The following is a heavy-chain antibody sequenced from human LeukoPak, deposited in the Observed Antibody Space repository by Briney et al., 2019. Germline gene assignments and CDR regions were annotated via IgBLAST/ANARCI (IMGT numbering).Heavy chain of an antibody. D-gene: IGHD5-24*01. Sequence: GGSLRLSCAASGFTFSSYWMHWVRQAPGKGLVWVSRINSDGSSTSYADSVKGRFTISRDNAKNSLYLQMNSLRAEDTAVYYCARMEMATIPGVYYFDYWGRGTLVTVSS. J-gene: IGHJ4*02. V-gene: IGHV3-74*01. CDR2: INSDGSST. CDR1: GFTFSSYW. CDR3: ARMEMATIPGVYYFDY.